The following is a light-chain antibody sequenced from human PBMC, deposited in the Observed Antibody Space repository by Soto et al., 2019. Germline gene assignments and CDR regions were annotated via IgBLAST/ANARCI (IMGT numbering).Light chain of an antibody. V-gene: IGLV3-25*02. J-gene: IGLJ2*01. CDR1: ALPKQY. CDR3: QSADSSGTHVV. CDR2: KDS. Sequence: SYELTQPPSVSVSPGQTARITCSGDALPKQYAYWYQQKPGQAPVLVIYKDSERPSGIPERFSGSSSGTTVTLTISGVQAXXXXXXXCQSADSSGTHVVFGGGTKLTVL.